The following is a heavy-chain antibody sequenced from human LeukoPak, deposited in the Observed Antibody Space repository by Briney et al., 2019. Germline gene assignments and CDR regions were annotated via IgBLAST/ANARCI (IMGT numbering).Heavy chain of an antibody. CDR1: GGSISYFY. V-gene: IGHV4-59*01. Sequence: SETLSLTCTVSGGSISYFYWSWIRQPPGKGLEWIGYVHYSGSTNYNPSLKSRVTISVDTSKNQFSLKLSSVTAADTAVYYCAREKVTYCGGDSWCHAFDIWGQGTMVTVS. J-gene: IGHJ3*02. CDR2: VHYSGST. CDR3: AREKVTYCGGDSWCHAFDI. D-gene: IGHD2-21*02.